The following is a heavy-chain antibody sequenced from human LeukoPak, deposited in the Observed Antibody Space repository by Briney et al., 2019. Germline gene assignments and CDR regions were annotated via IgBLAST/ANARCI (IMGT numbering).Heavy chain of an antibody. J-gene: IGHJ4*02. Sequence: GGSLRLSCAASGFTFSSYAMSWVRQAPGKGLEWGSDISGSGGSTYYADSVKGRFTISRDNSKNTLYLQMNRLRAEDTAVYYCAKRGLAAALFRWGQGTLVTVSS. CDR1: GFTFSSYA. V-gene: IGHV3-23*01. CDR2: ISGSGGST. D-gene: IGHD6-13*01. CDR3: AKRGLAAALFR.